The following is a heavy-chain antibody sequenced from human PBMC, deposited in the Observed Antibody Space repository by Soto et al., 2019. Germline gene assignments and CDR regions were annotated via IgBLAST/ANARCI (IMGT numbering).Heavy chain of an antibody. CDR2: IIPIFGTA. V-gene: IGHV1-69*01. Sequence: QVQLVQSGAEVKKPGSSVKVSCKASGGTFSSYAISWVRQAPGQGLEWMGGIIPIFGTANYAQKFQGRVTITAEESTSTAYMELSRLRSEDTAVYSCARGGGELLTATNFDYWGQGTLVTVSS. D-gene: IGHD1-26*01. J-gene: IGHJ4*02. CDR3: ARGGGELLTATNFDY. CDR1: GGTFSSYA.